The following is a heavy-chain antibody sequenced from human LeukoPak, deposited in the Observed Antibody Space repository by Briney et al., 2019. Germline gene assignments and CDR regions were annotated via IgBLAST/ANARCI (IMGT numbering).Heavy chain of an antibody. CDR3: ARDGEQWLVATPSDY. D-gene: IGHD6-19*01. V-gene: IGHV3-33*01. CDR2: IWYDGSNK. Sequence: GGSLRLSCAASGFTFSSYGMHWVRQAPGKGLEWVAVIWYDGSNKYYADSVKGRFTISRDNSKNTLYLQMNSLRAEDTAVYYCARDGEQWLVATPSDYWGQGTLVTVCS. J-gene: IGHJ4*02. CDR1: GFTFSSYG.